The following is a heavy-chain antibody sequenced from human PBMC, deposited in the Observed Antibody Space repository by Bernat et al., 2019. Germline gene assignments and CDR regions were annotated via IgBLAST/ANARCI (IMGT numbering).Heavy chain of an antibody. CDR1: GFTFSNAW. V-gene: IGHV3-15*07. CDR3: TTDPYRRYYYGMDV. J-gene: IGHJ6*02. CDR2: IKSNTDGGTT. Sequence: EVQVVESGGGLIKPGGSLRLSCAASGFTFSNAWMNWVRQAPGKGLEWVGRIKSNTDGGTTDYAAPVKGRFTMSRDDSKNTLYLQMNSLKTEDTAVYYCTTDPYRRYYYGMDVWGQGTTVTVSS.